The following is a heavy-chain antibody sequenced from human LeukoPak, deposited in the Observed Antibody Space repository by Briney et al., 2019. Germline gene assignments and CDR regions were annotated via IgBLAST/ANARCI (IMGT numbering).Heavy chain of an antibody. CDR1: GGTFSSYA. D-gene: IGHD2-15*01. Sequence: SSVKVSCKASGGTFSSYAISWVRQAPGQGLEWMGGIIPIFGTANYAQKFQGRVTITADKSTSTAYMELSSLRSEDTAVYYCARDGGYCSGGSYSSYAFDIWGQGTMVTVSS. V-gene: IGHV1-69*06. CDR3: ARDGGYCSGGSYSSYAFDI. CDR2: IIPIFGTA. J-gene: IGHJ3*02.